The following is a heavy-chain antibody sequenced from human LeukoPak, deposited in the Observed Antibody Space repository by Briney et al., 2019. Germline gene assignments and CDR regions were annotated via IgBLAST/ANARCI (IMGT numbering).Heavy chain of an antibody. CDR1: GYSFTSYW. D-gene: IGHD3-22*01. Sequence: GESLKISCKGSGYSFTSYWIGWVRQMPGKGLEWMGIIYPGDSDTSYSPSFQGHVTISADKSISTAYLRWSSLKASDTAMYYCARHYRYYYDSSDYYYGASGAFDIWGQGTMVTVSS. J-gene: IGHJ3*02. CDR3: ARHYRYYYDSSDYYYGASGAFDI. CDR2: IYPGDSDT. V-gene: IGHV5-51*01.